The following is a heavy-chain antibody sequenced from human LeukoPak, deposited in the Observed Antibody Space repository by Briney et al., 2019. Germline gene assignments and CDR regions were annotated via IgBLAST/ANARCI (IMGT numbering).Heavy chain of an antibody. CDR1: GGTFSSYA. D-gene: IGHD5-18*01. Sequence: ASVKVSCKASGGTFSSYAISWVRQAPGQGLEWMGGIIPIFGTANYAQTFQGRVTITTDESTSTDYMELSSLRSEDTAVYYCAGDVSSDTAMALGYWGQATLVTVSS. V-gene: IGHV1-69*05. J-gene: IGHJ4*02. CDR3: AGDVSSDTAMALGY. CDR2: IIPIFGTA.